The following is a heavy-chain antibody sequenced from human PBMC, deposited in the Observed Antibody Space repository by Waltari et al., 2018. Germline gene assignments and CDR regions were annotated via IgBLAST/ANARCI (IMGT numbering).Heavy chain of an antibody. CDR2: IKSKTDGGTT. V-gene: IGHV3-15*01. CDR1: GFPFSNAW. CDR3: TTDYYGYYFDY. Sequence: EVQLVESGGGLVKPGGSLRLSCSASGFPFSNAWMSWVRQAPGKGLEWVGRIKSKTDGGTTDYAAPVKGRFTISRDDSKNTLYLQMNSLKTEDTAVYYCTTDYYGYYFDYWGQGTLVTVSS. J-gene: IGHJ4*02. D-gene: IGHD3-10*01.